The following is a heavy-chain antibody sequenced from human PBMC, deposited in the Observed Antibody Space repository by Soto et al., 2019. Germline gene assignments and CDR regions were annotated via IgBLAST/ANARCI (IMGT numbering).Heavy chain of an antibody. V-gene: IGHV1-18*01. D-gene: IGHD4-4*01. CDR3: AIGNSLVPDAFDI. Sequence: QVQLVQSGAEVKKPGASVKVSCKASGYTFTSYGISWVRQAPGQGLEWMGWISAYNGNTNYAQKLQGRVTMTTDTSTRTAYRKLRSLRSDDTAVYSGAIGNSLVPDAFDIWGQGTMVTVSS. CDR1: GYTFTSYG. J-gene: IGHJ3*02. CDR2: ISAYNGNT.